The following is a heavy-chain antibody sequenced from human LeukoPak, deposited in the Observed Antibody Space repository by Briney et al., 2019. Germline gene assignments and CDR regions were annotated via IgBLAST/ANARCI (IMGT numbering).Heavy chain of an antibody. Sequence: GESLKISCKGSGYSFTSYWIGWVRRMPGKGLEWMGIIYPGDSDTRYSPSFQGQDTISADKSISTAYLQWSSLKASDTAMYYCAVSYDSSGYDPERLDYWGQGTLVTVSS. CDR3: AVSYDSSGYDPERLDY. J-gene: IGHJ4*02. CDR1: GYSFTSYW. CDR2: IYPGDSDT. V-gene: IGHV5-51*01. D-gene: IGHD3-22*01.